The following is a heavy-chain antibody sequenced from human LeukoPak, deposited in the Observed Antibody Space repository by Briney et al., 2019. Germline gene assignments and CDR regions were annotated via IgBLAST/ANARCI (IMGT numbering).Heavy chain of an antibody. CDR1: GAPISSGGYY. J-gene: IGHJ4*02. CDR3: ARANTSGFYYDY. Sequence: SETLSLTCTVSGAPISSGGYYWSWIRQDPGKGLEWVGYIYYSGSTYYNPSLKSRVTISVDTSKNQFSLELSSVTAADTAVYYCARANTSGFYYDYWGQGTLVTVSS. CDR2: IYYSGST. V-gene: IGHV4-31*03. D-gene: IGHD3-22*01.